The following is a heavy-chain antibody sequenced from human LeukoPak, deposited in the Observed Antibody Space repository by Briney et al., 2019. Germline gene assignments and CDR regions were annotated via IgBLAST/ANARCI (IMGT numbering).Heavy chain of an antibody. CDR3: ARDGENSYGYMGYYGMDV. CDR1: GYSFTNYY. Sequence: ASVKVSCKASGYSFTNYYIHWVRQAPGQGLEGMGWIRANSGGTNYAQKFQARVTMTRDTSISTAYMELSRLRSDDTAVYYCARDGENSYGYMGYYGMDVWGQGTTVTVSS. D-gene: IGHD5-12*01. CDR2: IRANSGGT. V-gene: IGHV1-2*02. J-gene: IGHJ6*02.